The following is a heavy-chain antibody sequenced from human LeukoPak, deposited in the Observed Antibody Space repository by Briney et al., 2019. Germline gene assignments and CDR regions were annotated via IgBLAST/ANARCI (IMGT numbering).Heavy chain of an antibody. CDR2: TYYSGST. D-gene: IGHD3-10*01. CDR3: ARHGSGAFGFDI. Sequence: SETLSLTCTVSGGSISSYYWSWIRQPPGKGLEWIGYTYYSGSTNYNPSLKSRVTISADMSKNQFSLKLSSVAAADTAVYYCARHGSGAFGFDIWGQGTMFTVSS. V-gene: IGHV4-59*08. J-gene: IGHJ3*02. CDR1: GGSISSYY.